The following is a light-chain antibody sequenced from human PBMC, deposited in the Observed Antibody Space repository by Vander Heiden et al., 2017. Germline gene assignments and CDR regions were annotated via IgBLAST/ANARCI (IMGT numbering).Light chain of an antibody. CDR2: GNT. V-gene: IGLV1-40*01. CDR3: QSYDSSLSGSMV. J-gene: IGLJ2*01. Sequence: QSVLTQPPSVSAAPGQRVTISCTGSSSNIGAGYDLHWYQQLPGTAPKLLIYGNTNRPSGVPDRFSGSKSGTSASLAITGLQAEDEADYYCQSYDSSLSGSMVFGGGTKLTVL. CDR1: SSNIGAGYD.